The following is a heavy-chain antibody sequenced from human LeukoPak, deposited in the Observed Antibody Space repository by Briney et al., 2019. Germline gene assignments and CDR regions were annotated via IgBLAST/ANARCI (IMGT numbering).Heavy chain of an antibody. CDR2: INHSGST. Sequence: SETLSLTCAVYGGSFSGYYWSWIRQPPGKGLEWIGEINHSGSTNYNPSLKSRVTILVDTSKNQFSLKLSSVTAADTAVYYCAREELGPRRAFDYWGQGTLVTVSS. D-gene: IGHD7-27*01. CDR3: AREELGPRRAFDY. J-gene: IGHJ4*02. CDR1: GGSFSGYY. V-gene: IGHV4-34*01.